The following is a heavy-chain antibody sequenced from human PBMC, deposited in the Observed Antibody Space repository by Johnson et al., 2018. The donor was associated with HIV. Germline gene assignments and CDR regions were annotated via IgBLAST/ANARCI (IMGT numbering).Heavy chain of an antibody. CDR3: TTAVDGAPDACDI. V-gene: IGHV3-15*01. CDR2: IKSKTDGGTT. CDR1: GFTFSNAW. Sequence: VQLVESGGGLVKPGGSLRLSCAASGFTFSNAWMSWVRQAPGKGLEWVGRIKSKTDGGTTDHAAPVKGRFTISRDDSKNTLYLQMNSLKTEDTAVYYCTTAVDGAPDACDIWGQGTMVTVSS. D-gene: IGHD4-17*01. J-gene: IGHJ3*02.